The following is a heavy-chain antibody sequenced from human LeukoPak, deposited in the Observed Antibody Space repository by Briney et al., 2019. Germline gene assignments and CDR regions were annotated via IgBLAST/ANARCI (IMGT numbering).Heavy chain of an antibody. J-gene: IGHJ4*02. CDR1: GFTFSDYY. CDR2: FSSSSSYT. CDR3: ARFGVAGTRINYYFDY. Sequence: GGSLRLSCAASGFTFSDYYMSWIRQAPGKGLEWVSYFSSSSSYTNYADSVKGRFTISRDNAKNSLYLQMNSLRAEDTAVYYCARFGVAGTRINYYFDYGGQGTLVTVAS. D-gene: IGHD6-19*01. V-gene: IGHV3-11*06.